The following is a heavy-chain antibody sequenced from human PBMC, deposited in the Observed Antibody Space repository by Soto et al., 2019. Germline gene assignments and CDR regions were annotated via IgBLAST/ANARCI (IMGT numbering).Heavy chain of an antibody. D-gene: IGHD3-3*01. Sequence: GGSLRLSCAASGFTFSNAWMSWVRQAPGKGLEWVGRIKSKTDGGTTDYAAPVKGRFTISRDDSKNTLYLQMNSLKTEDTAVYYCTTGGYDFWSGPIDAFDIWGQGTMVTVSS. J-gene: IGHJ3*02. V-gene: IGHV3-15*01. CDR3: TTGGYDFWSGPIDAFDI. CDR2: IKSKTDGGTT. CDR1: GFTFSNAW.